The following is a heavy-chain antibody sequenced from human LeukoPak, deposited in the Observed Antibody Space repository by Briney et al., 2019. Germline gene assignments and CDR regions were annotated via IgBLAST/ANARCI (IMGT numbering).Heavy chain of an antibody. CDR2: INHSGST. D-gene: IGHD3-3*01. V-gene: IGHV4-4*02. Sequence: PSETLSLTCAVSGGSISSSNWWSWVRQPPGKGLEWIGEINHSGSTNYNPSLKSRVTISVDTSKNQFSLKLSSVTAADTAVYYCARGRYDFWSGYLRGEYNWFDPWGQGTLVTVSS. CDR3: ARGRYDFWSGYLRGEYNWFDP. J-gene: IGHJ5*02. CDR1: GGSISSSNW.